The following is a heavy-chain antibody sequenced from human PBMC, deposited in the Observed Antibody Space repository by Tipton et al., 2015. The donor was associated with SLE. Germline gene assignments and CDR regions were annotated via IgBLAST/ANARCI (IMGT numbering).Heavy chain of an antibody. Sequence: LRLSCTVSGDSISGGGYYWTWTRQHPGEGLEWIGFIYYTGSTYYNPSLKSRVTISVDTSQNQVSLKLNSVTAADTAVYFCARGDVASTAVTNIWFDPWGQGTLVTVSS. V-gene: IGHV4-31*02. CDR2: IYYTGST. CDR3: ARGDVASTAVTNIWFDP. CDR1: GDSISGGGYY. J-gene: IGHJ5*02. D-gene: IGHD4-17*01.